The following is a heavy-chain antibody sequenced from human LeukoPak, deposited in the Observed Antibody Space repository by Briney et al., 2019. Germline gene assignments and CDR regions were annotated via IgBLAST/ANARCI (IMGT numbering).Heavy chain of an antibody. V-gene: IGHV1-18*01. D-gene: IGHD1-26*01. CDR2: ISPYNDNT. CDR3: AKGGSGSYYYYSDY. CDR1: GYSFTSYG. Sequence: ASVKVSCSASGYSFTSYGINWVRQAPGQGLEWMGWISPYNDNTNYAQKLQGRVTMTTDTSTNTAYMELRSLRSDDTAVYYCAKGGSGSYYYYSDYWGQGTLVTVSS. J-gene: IGHJ4*02.